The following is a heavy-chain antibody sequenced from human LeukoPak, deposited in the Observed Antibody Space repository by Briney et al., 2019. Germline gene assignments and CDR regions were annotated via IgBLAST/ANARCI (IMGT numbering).Heavy chain of an antibody. V-gene: IGHV3-9*01. CDR3: AKDLPYRTEPPAHSGLDY. D-gene: IGHD1-14*01. CDR2: ISWNRGSI. J-gene: IGHJ4*02. Sequence: GRSLRLSCAASGFTFDDYAMHWVRQAPGKGLEWVSGISWNRGSIGYADSVKGRFTISRDNAKNSLYLQMDSLRAEDTALYYCAKDLPYRTEPPAHSGLDYWGQGTLVTVSS. CDR1: GFTFDDYA.